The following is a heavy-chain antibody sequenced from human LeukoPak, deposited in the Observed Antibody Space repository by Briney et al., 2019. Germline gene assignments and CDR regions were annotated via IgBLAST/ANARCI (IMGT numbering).Heavy chain of an antibody. D-gene: IGHD2-15*01. CDR3: ARDYESYCTSGTCHSPPAY. CDR1: GFAFRTFG. CDR2: ISYDGSNQ. J-gene: IGHJ4*02. V-gene: IGHV3-30*03. Sequence: PGGSLRLSCAASGFAFRTFGMHCVRQAPGKGLEWVAVISYDGSNQYYAGSVKGRFTISRDNSKNTVYLQMNSLRADDTAVFYCARDYESYCTSGTCHSPPAYWGQGTPVTVSS.